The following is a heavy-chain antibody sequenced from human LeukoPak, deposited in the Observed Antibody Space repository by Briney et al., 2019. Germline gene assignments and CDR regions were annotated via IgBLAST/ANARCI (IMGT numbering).Heavy chain of an antibody. CDR1: GGSISSYY. D-gene: IGHD4-23*01. CDR2: IYYSGST. V-gene: IGHV4-59*01. Sequence: SETLSLTCTVSGGSISSYYRSWIRQPPGKGLEWIGYIYYSGSTNYNPSLKSRVTISVDTSKNQFSLKLSSVTAADTAVYYCARSGGDYWGQGTLVTVSS. J-gene: IGHJ4*02. CDR3: ARSGGDY.